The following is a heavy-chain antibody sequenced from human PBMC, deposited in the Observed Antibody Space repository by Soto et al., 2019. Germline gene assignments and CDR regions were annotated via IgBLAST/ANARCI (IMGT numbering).Heavy chain of an antibody. CDR1: GYSISNYF. D-gene: IGHD6-6*01. CDR2: FFTSGGT. CDR3: ARRDSVSSGRGFDY. V-gene: IGHV4-4*07. J-gene: IGHJ4*02. Sequence: SETLSLTCPVSGYSISNYFWSWIRQPAGNGLEWIGRFFTSGGTRYNPSLKSRVTMSVDTSKNQLSLSLSSVTVADTAIYYCARRDSVSSGRGFDYWGQGILVPVSS.